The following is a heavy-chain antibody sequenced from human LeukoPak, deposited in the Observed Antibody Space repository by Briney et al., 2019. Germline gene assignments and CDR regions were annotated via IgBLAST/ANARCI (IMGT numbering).Heavy chain of an antibody. Sequence: SETLSLTCAVYGGSFSGYYWSWIRQPPGKGLEWIGEINHSGSTNYNPSLKSRVTISVDTSKNQFSLKLSSVTAADTAVYYCARYGLLRLSEINAFHIWGQGTMVTVSS. V-gene: IGHV4-34*01. CDR2: INHSGST. CDR1: GGSFSGYY. CDR3: ARYGLLRLSEINAFHI. J-gene: IGHJ3*02. D-gene: IGHD5-18*01.